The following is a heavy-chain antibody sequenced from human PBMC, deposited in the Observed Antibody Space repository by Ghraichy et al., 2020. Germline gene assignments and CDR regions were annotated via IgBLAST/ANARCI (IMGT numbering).Heavy chain of an antibody. CDR3: AREGGRYFDWLGTYYFDY. J-gene: IGHJ4*02. V-gene: IGHV3-21*01. CDR2: ISSSSSYI. CDR1: GFTFSSYS. D-gene: IGHD3-9*01. Sequence: GESLNISCAASGFTFSSYSMNWVRQAPGKGLEWVSSISSSSSYIYYADSVKGRFTISRDNAKNSLYLQMNSLRAEDTAVYYCAREGGRYFDWLGTYYFDYWGQGTLVTVSS.